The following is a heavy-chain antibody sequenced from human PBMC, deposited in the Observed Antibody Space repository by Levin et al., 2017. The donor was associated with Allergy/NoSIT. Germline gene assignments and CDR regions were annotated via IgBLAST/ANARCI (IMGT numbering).Heavy chain of an antibody. D-gene: IGHD6-19*01. Sequence: GESLKISCAASGFTFSSYAMSWVRQAPGKGLEWVSAISGSGGSTYYADSVKGRFTISRDNSKNTLYLQMNSLRAEDTAVYYCAKMFGSGWTIDYWGQGTLVTVSS. V-gene: IGHV3-23*01. CDR1: GFTFSSYA. CDR2: ISGSGGST. CDR3: AKMFGSGWTIDY. J-gene: IGHJ4*02.